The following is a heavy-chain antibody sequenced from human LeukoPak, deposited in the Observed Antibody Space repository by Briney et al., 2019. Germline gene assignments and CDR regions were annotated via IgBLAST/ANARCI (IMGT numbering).Heavy chain of an antibody. D-gene: IGHD3-10*01. CDR1: GFTFSSYW. Sequence: GGSLRLSCAASGFTFSSYWMSWVRQAPGKGLEWEANIKQDGSEKYYVDSVKGRFTISRDSSKNTLYLQMNSLRAEDTAVYYCARKGYYYGSGSLDYWGQGTLVTVSS. J-gene: IGHJ4*02. CDR3: ARKGYYYGSGSLDY. CDR2: IKQDGSEK. V-gene: IGHV3-7*02.